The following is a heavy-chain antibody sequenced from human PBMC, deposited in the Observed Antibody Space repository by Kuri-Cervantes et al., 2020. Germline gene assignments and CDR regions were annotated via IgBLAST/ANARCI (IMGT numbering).Heavy chain of an antibody. D-gene: IGHD4-11*01. J-gene: IGHJ4*02. CDR2: IRYDGSNK. CDR3: AKDTGSTVTSPELFDY. CDR1: GFTFSSYG. Sequence: GGSLRLSCAASGFTFSSYGMHWVRQAPGKGLEWVAFIRYDGSNKYYADSVKGRFTISRDNAKNSLYPQMNSLRAEDTALYYCAKDTGSTVTSPELFDYWGQGTLVTVSS. V-gene: IGHV3-30*02.